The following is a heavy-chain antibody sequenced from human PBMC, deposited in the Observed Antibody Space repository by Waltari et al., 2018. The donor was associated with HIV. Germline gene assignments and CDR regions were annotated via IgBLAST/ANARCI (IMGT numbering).Heavy chain of an antibody. CDR2: ISSSSSTI. Sequence: EVQLVESGGGLVQPGGSLRLSCAASGFTFTSYGMNWVRQAPGNGLEWVSFISSSSSTIYYADSVKGRFTISRDNAKNSLYLQMNSLRAEDTAVYYCARETYYYDSSGPYFDYWGQGTLVTVSS. CDR3: ARETYYYDSSGPYFDY. CDR1: GFTFTSYG. J-gene: IGHJ4*02. V-gene: IGHV3-48*01. D-gene: IGHD3-22*01.